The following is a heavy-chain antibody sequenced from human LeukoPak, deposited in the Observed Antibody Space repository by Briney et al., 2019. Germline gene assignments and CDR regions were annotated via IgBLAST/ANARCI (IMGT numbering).Heavy chain of an antibody. D-gene: IGHD3-9*01. CDR3: ARVVSANYDILTGYYFGYYYYYMDV. CDR2: IYYSGST. J-gene: IGHJ6*03. CDR1: GGSISSYY. V-gene: IGHV4-59*01. Sequence: PSETLSLTCTVSGGSISSYYWSWIRQPPGKGLEWIGYIYYSGSTNYNPSLKSRVTISVDTSKNQFSLKLSFVTAADTAVYYCARVVSANYDILTGYYFGYYYYYMDVWGKGTTVTVSS.